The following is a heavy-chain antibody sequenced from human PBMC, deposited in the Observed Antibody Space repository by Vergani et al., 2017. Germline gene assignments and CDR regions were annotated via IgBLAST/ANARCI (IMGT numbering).Heavy chain of an antibody. CDR2: ISGSGGST. D-gene: IGHD3-22*01. Sequence: EVQLLESGGGLVQPGGSLRLSCAASGFTFSSYAMSWVRQAPGKGLEWVSAISGSGGSTYYADSVKGRFTISRDNAKNSLYLQMNSLRAEDTAVYYCAGVENYYYDSSGYHPPDYWGQGTLVTVSS. CDR3: AGVENYYYDSSGYHPPDY. CDR1: GFTFSSYA. V-gene: IGHV3-23*01. J-gene: IGHJ4*02.